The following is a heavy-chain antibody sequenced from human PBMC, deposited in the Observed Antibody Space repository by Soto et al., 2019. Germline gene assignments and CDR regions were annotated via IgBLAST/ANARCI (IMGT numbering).Heavy chain of an antibody. CDR1: GYTFTSYG. Sequence: QVHQVQSGAEVKRPGASAKVSCKASGYTFTSYGFSWVQQAPGQGLEWMGWISAYDGSTNYAQKFQGRVTMTTDTSTSTAYMELKSLRSDDTAVYYCARHNSQWPNWFDPWGQGTLVTVSS. D-gene: IGHD1-1*01. CDR2: ISAYDGST. V-gene: IGHV1-18*01. J-gene: IGHJ5*02. CDR3: ARHNSQWPNWFDP.